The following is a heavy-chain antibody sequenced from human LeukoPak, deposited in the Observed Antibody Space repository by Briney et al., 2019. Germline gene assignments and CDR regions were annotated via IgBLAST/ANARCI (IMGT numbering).Heavy chain of an antibody. Sequence: GGSLRLSCAASGFTFSSYGMHWVRQAPGKGLEWVSDISGSGGTTNYADSVKGRFTISRDNSKNTLYLQMNSLRAEDTALYYCAKGKYYDSSGYTYFDSWGQGTLVTVSS. CDR3: AKGKYYDSSGYTYFDS. V-gene: IGHV3-23*01. CDR2: ISGSGGTT. CDR1: GFTFSSYG. J-gene: IGHJ4*02. D-gene: IGHD3-22*01.